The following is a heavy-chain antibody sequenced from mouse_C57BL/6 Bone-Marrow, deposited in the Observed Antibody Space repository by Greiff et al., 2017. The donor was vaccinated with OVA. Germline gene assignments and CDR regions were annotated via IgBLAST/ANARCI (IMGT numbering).Heavy chain of an antibody. CDR1: GFTFTDYY. CDR3: AREAGLGRTWFAY. J-gene: IGHJ3*01. CDR2: VYPYNGGT. D-gene: IGHD4-1*01. Sequence: VQLKESGPVLVKPGPSVKISCKASGFTFTDYYMHWVKQSHGKSLEWIGLVYPYNGGTSYNQKFKGKATLTVDTSSSTAYMELNSLTSEDSAVYYCAREAGLGRTWFAYWGQGTLVTVCA. V-gene: IGHV1-36*01.